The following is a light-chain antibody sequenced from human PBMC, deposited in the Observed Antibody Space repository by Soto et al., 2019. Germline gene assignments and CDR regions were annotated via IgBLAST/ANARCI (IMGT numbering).Light chain of an antibody. CDR2: DAS. CDR1: PSISSY. V-gene: IGKV3-11*01. Sequence: EIVLTQSPATLSLSPGERATLSCRDSPSISSYLAWYQQKPSQAPMLLIFDASSRPTGIPARFSGSGSGTDFTLTISSLEPEDFAVYYCQQRSSWRRTFGQGTQVEIK. J-gene: IGKJ1*01. CDR3: QQRSSWRRT.